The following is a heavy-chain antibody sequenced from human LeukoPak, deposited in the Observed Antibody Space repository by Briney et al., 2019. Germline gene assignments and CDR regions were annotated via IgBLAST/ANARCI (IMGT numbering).Heavy chain of an antibody. D-gene: IGHD6-13*01. Sequence: PGGSPRLSCAASGFTFDDYAMHWVRQAPGKGLEWVSGISWNSGSIGYADSVKGRFTISRDNAKNSLYLQMNSLRAEDTALYYCAKGRSWQLESEFDYWGQGTLVTVSS. J-gene: IGHJ4*02. CDR1: GFTFDDYA. CDR2: ISWNSGSI. V-gene: IGHV3-9*01. CDR3: AKGRSWQLESEFDY.